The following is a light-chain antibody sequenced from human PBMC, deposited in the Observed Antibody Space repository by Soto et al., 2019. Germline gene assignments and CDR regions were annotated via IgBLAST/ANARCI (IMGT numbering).Light chain of an antibody. Sequence: DIQMTQSPSTLSASVGDRVTITCRASQTISSWLAWYQQKPGKAPKLLIYKASTLNSGVPSMFSGCGSGTEFTLTISNLQPDDFATYYCQHYNSYSEAFGQGTKVDIK. J-gene: IGKJ1*01. CDR3: QHYNSYSEA. CDR1: QTISSW. CDR2: KAS. V-gene: IGKV1-5*03.